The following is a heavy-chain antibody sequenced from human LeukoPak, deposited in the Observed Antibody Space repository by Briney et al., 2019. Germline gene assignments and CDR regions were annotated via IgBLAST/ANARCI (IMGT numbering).Heavy chain of an antibody. CDR1: GGSFSGYY. CDR3: ARGGPMIVVVITKAYYFDY. V-gene: IGHV4-34*01. Sequence: SETLSLTCAVYGGSFSGYYWSWIRQPPGKGLEWIGEINHSGSTNYNPSLKSRVTISVDTSKNQFSLKLSFVTAADTAVYYCARGGPMIVVVITKAYYFDYWGQGTLVTVSS. J-gene: IGHJ4*02. D-gene: IGHD3-22*01. CDR2: INHSGST.